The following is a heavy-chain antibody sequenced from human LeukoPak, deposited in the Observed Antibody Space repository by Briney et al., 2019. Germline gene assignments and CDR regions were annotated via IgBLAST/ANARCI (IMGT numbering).Heavy chain of an antibody. D-gene: IGHD2-15*01. V-gene: IGHV3-53*01. CDR3: ARGAVTVVAATL. CDR2: IYSGGST. J-gene: IGHJ4*02. CDR1: GLAVSSNY. Sequence: PGGSLRLSCAASGLAVSSNYMSWVRQAPGKGLEWVSVIYSGGSTYYADSVKGRFTISRDNSKNTLYLQLNSLRPEDTAVYYCARGAVTVVAATLWGQGTLVTVSS.